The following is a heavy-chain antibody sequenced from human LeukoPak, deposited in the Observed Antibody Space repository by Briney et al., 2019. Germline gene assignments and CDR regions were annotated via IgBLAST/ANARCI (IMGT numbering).Heavy chain of an antibody. V-gene: IGHV4-61*02. CDR3: ARDATYHYDSSGYFLFDY. CDR1: GGSISSGGYS. Sequence: SQTLSLTCAVSGGSISSGGYSWSWIRQPAGKGLEWIGRIYTSGSTNYNPSLKSRVTMSVDTSKNQFSLKLSSVTAADTAVYYCARDATYHYDSSGYFLFDYWGQGTLVTVSS. J-gene: IGHJ4*02. D-gene: IGHD3-22*01. CDR2: IYTSGST.